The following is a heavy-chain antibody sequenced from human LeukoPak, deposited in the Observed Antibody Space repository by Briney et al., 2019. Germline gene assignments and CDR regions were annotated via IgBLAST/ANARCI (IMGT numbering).Heavy chain of an antibody. Sequence: SETLSLICTVCGGFISTYYWSWVRQPTGKALEWIGYGYYSGSTAYIPPLESRVTISVVTCKNPFSLKLTSVTAADTAVYYCVKSADRVIRGAPPYYYYYMDVWGKGTTVTVSS. CDR1: GGFISTYY. V-gene: IGHV4-59*01. D-gene: IGHD3-10*01. J-gene: IGHJ6*03. CDR2: GYYSGST. CDR3: VKSADRVIRGAPPYYYYYMDV.